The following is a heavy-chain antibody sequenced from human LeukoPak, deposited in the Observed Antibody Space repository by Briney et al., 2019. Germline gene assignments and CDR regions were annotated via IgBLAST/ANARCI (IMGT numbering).Heavy chain of an antibody. J-gene: IGHJ4*02. CDR1: GVSISSSNSY. CDR2: IYYSGNT. CDR3: ARQTGSGLFILP. D-gene: IGHD3/OR15-3a*01. V-gene: IGHV4-39*01. Sequence: SETLSLTCTVSGVSISSSNSYWGWIRQPAGKGLEWIGSIYYSGNTYYNASLKSQVSISIDTSKNQFSLRLTSVTAADTAVYYCARQTGSGLFILPGGQGTLVTVSS.